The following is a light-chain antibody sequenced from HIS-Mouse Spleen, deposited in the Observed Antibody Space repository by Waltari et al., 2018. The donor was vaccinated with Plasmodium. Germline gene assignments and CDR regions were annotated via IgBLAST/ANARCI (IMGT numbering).Light chain of an antibody. CDR2: AAS. V-gene: IGKV1-39*01. Sequence: DIQMTQSPSSLSASVGDRVTITCRASQSISSYLNWYQQKPEKAPKLLIYAASSLQSGVPSRCSGSGSGTDFTLTISSLQPEDFATYYCQQSYSTPRSFGPGTKVDIK. CDR3: QQSYSTPRS. CDR1: QSISSY. J-gene: IGKJ3*01.